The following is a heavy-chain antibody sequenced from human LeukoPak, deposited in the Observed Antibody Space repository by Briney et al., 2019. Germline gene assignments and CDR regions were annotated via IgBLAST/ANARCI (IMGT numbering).Heavy chain of an antibody. Sequence: GGSLRLSCAASGFTLSSYGMHWVRQAPGKGLEWVAFIRYDGSNKYYADSVKGRFTISRDSSKNTLYLQMNSLRAEDTAVYYCAKVEEAYSSSWFGFDPWGQGTLVTVSS. CDR3: AKVEEAYSSSWFGFDP. D-gene: IGHD6-13*01. V-gene: IGHV3-30*02. J-gene: IGHJ5*02. CDR2: IRYDGSNK. CDR1: GFTLSSYG.